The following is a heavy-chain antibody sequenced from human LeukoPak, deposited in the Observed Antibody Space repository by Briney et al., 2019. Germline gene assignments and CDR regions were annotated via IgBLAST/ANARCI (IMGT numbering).Heavy chain of an antibody. J-gene: IGHJ4*02. CDR1: GFTFSSHA. CDR2: ISYDGSNK. V-gene: IGHV3-30-3*01. CDR3: ARDFETVAGTRYFDY. D-gene: IGHD6-19*01. Sequence: GRSPRLSCAASGFTFSSHAMHWVRQAPGKGLEWVAVISYDGSNKYYADSVKGRFTISRDNSKNTLYLQMNSLRAEDTAVYYCARDFETVAGTRYFDYWGQGTLVTVSS.